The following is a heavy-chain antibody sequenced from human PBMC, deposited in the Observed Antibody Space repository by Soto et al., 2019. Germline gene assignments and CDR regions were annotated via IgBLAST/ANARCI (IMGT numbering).Heavy chain of an antibody. J-gene: IGHJ4*02. Sequence: VASVKVSCKASGGTFSSYAISWVRQAPGQGLEWMGGIIPIFGTANYAQKFQGRVTITADESTNTAYMELSSLRSEDTAVYYCARHQSCTGGSCYEYAFDYWGQGTLVTVSS. CDR2: IIPIFGTA. D-gene: IGHD2-15*01. CDR1: GGTFSSYA. V-gene: IGHV1-69*13. CDR3: ARHQSCTGGSCYEYAFDY.